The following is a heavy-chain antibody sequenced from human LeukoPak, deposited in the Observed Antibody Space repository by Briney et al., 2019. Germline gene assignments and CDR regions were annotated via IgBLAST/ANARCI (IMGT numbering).Heavy chain of an antibody. D-gene: IGHD1-1*01. Sequence: PSETLSLNCAVYGGSFSGYYWSWIRQPPGKGLEWIGEINHSGSTNYNPSLKSRVTISVDTSKNQFSLKLSSVTAADTAVYYCAATGTILGDWFDPWGQGTLVTVSS. CDR1: GGSFSGYY. CDR2: INHSGST. V-gene: IGHV4-34*01. J-gene: IGHJ5*02. CDR3: AATGTILGDWFDP.